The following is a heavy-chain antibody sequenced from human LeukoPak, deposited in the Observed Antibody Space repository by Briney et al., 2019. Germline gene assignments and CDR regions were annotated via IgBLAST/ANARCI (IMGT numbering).Heavy chain of an antibody. V-gene: IGHV1-18*01. CDR2: INVNDDEHT. CDR1: GGTFSSYA. J-gene: IGHJ4*02. CDR3: ASISGAGTGSFDY. D-gene: IGHD6-13*01. Sequence: GASVKVSCKASGGTFSSYAISWVRQAPGQGLEWMGWINVNDDEHTNYAQRIQDRVTMTTDTSTSTAYMELSRLRSDDTAVYYCASISGAGTGSFDYWGQGTLVTVSS.